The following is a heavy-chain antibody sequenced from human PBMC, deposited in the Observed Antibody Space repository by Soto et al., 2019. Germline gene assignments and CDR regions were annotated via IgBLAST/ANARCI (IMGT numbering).Heavy chain of an antibody. Sequence: GGSLRLSCATSGFTFSSYSMNWVRQVPGKGLEWISYISISSSTIYYADSVKGRFTISRDNAKNSLYLQMNSLRDEDTAVYYCARDLGDSSGLYFDCWGQGALVTVSS. CDR3: ARDLGDSSGLYFDC. CDR1: GFTFSSYS. J-gene: IGHJ4*02. V-gene: IGHV3-48*02. CDR2: ISISSSTI. D-gene: IGHD3-22*01.